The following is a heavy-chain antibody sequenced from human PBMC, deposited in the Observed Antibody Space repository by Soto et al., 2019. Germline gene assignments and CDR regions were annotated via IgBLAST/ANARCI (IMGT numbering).Heavy chain of an antibody. D-gene: IGHD6-13*01. CDR1: GYSISSGYY. CDR3: ARDRDSSSWCLKTTSAYFDY. V-gene: IGHV4-38-2*02. CDR2: IYHSGST. J-gene: IGHJ4*02. Sequence: PSETLSLTCAVSGYSISSGYYWGWIRQPPGKGLEWIGSIYHSGSTYYNPSLKSRVTISVDTSKNQFSLKLSSVTAADTAVYYCARDRDSSSWCLKTTSAYFDYWGQGTLVTVSS.